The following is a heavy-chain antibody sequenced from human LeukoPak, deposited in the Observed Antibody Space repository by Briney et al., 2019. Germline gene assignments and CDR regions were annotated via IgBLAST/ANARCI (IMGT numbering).Heavy chain of an antibody. J-gene: IGHJ4*02. CDR3: AKARYSGSPALDF. Sequence: GGSLRLSCAATGFTFSNNGMHWVRQTPGKGLEWVAFTRYDESKTFYGDSVRGRFTISRDNSKNTLYLQMNSLTTDDSAVYYCAKARYSGSPALDFWGQGTLVTVSS. D-gene: IGHD1-26*01. V-gene: IGHV3-30*02. CDR1: GFTFSNNG. CDR2: TRYDESKT.